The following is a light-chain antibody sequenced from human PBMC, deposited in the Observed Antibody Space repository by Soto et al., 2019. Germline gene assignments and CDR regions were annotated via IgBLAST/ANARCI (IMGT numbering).Light chain of an antibody. J-gene: IGKJ1*01. CDR2: GAS. Sequence: EIVLTQSPSTLSLSPGERATLSCRASQTVSSTYLAWYQQKPGQAPRLLIYGASSRATGIPDRFSGSGSGTDFTLTISRLEPEDFAVYFCQEYYSSQRTFGQGTKVEIK. CDR1: QTVSSTY. CDR3: QEYYSSQRT. V-gene: IGKV3-20*01.